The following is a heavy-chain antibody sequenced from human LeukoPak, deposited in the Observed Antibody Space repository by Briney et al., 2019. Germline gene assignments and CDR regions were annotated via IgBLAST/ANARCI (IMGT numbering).Heavy chain of an antibody. J-gene: IGHJ4*02. CDR1: GFTFSSYW. D-gene: IGHD1-26*01. CDR3: AREGVGATLDY. V-gene: IGHV3-7*01. CDR2: IKQDGSEK. Sequence: GGSLRLSCAASGFTFSSYWMSWVRQAPGKGLEWVANIKQDGSEKYYEDSVKGRFTISRDNAKNSLYLQMNSLRAEDTAVYYCAREGVGATLDYWGQGTLVTVSS.